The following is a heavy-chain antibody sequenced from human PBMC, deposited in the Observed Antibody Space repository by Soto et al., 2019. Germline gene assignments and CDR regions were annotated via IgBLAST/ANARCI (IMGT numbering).Heavy chain of an antibody. CDR2: INPSGGRT. CDR1: GYTFINYY. J-gene: IGHJ3*02. Sequence: ASVKVSCKASGYTFINYYMHWVRQAPGQGLEWVGVINPSGGRTSYAQRFQGRVTMTRDTSTSTIYMELSGLRSEDTAVYYCARDREDIVVVVAATFLGAFDIWGQGTMVTVSS. V-gene: IGHV1-46*03. D-gene: IGHD2-15*01. CDR3: ARDREDIVVVVAATFLGAFDI.